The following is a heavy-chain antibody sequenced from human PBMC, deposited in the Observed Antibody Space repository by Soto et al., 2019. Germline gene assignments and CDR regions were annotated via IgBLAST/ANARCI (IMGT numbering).Heavy chain of an antibody. Sequence: LSLTCTVSGGSISSGGYYWSWIRQHPGKGLEWIGYIYYSGSTYYNPSLKSRVTISVDTSKSQFSLKLSSVTAADTAVYHCARDLAGTLGFDPWGQGTLVTVSS. D-gene: IGHD1-1*01. V-gene: IGHV4-31*03. CDR3: ARDLAGTLGFDP. CDR1: GGSISSGGYY. J-gene: IGHJ5*02. CDR2: IYYSGST.